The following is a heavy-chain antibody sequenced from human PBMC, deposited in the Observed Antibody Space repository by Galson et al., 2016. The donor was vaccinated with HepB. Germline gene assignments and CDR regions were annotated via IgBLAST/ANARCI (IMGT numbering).Heavy chain of an antibody. J-gene: IGHJ6*02. CDR3: ASSSPRSRYYDFYYFVMDV. CDR1: GFTFSNYW. Sequence: SLRLSCAASGFTFSNYWMHWVRQAPGKGLVWVSRINSDGSRTNYADSVKGRFTISRDNAKNTMYLQMNSLRAEDTAVCYCASSSPRSRYYDFYYFVMDVWGQGTTVTVSS. V-gene: IGHV3-74*01. CDR2: INSDGSRT. D-gene: IGHD3-3*01.